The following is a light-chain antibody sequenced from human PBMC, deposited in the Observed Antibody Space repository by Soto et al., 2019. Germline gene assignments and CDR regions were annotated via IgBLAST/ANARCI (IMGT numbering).Light chain of an antibody. CDR2: DVS. Sequence: HMTAPPSTMAGSVGGWVNITCRASQSISSWLAGYQQKPGRAPKLLLYDVSTLERGVPSRFSGSGSATEFTLTISDLQPDDFAAYYCQQYQSDTCTFGEGTKVDI. J-gene: IGKJ1*01. V-gene: IGKV1-5*01. CDR3: QQYQSDTCT. CDR1: QSISSW.